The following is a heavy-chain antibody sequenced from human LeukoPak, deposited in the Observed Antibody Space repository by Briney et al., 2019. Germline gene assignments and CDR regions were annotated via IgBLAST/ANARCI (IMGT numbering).Heavy chain of an antibody. CDR1: GGSISSSNW. D-gene: IGHD3/OR15-3a*01. CDR2: IYHSGST. V-gene: IGHV4-4*02. Sequence: PSETLSLTCAVSGGSISSSNWWSWVRQPPGKGLEWIGEIYHSGSTNYNPSLKSRVTISVDKSKNQFSLKLSSVTAADTAVYYCARRVEKLREFWSSYNYYYYYMDVWGKGTTVTVSS. J-gene: IGHJ6*03. CDR3: ARRVEKLREFWSSYNYYYYYMDV.